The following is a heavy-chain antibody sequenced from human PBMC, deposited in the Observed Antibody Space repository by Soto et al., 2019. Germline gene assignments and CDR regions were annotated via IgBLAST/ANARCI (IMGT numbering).Heavy chain of an antibody. CDR3: ARDIGEMSAV. CDR1: GFTFSGYS. Sequence: LRLSCAASGFTFSGYSMNWVRQAPGKGLEWVSFISTRSSSIYYADSVKGRFTISRDDAKNSLYLQMNSLRAEDTAVYYCARDIGEMSAVWGQGTQVTVSS. V-gene: IGHV3-48*01. CDR2: ISTRSSSI. J-gene: IGHJ4*02. D-gene: IGHD3-10*01.